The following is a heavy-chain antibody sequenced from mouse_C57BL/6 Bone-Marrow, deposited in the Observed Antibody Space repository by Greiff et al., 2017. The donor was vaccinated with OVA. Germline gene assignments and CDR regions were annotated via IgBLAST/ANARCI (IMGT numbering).Heavy chain of an antibody. D-gene: IGHD4-1*01. CDR2: IYPGDGDT. V-gene: IGHV1-82*01. CDR1: GYAFSSSW. Sequence: QVHVKQSGPELVKPGASVKISCKASGYAFSSSWMNWVKQRPGKGLEWIGRIYPGDGDTNYNGKFKGKATLTADKSSSTAYMQLSSLTSEDSAVYFCARGGGTDYFDYWGQGTTLTVSS. J-gene: IGHJ2*01. CDR3: ARGGGTDYFDY.